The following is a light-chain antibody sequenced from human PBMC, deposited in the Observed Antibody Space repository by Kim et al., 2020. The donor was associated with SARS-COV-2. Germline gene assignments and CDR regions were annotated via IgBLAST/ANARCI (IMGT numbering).Light chain of an antibody. CDR1: QSISNY. V-gene: IGKV1-39*01. Sequence: ASLRDRVTITCRASQSISNYLNWYQQKPGKAPKLLIYAASSLQSGVPSRFSGSGSGTDFTLTISSLQPEDFATYYCQQSYSTPPYTFGQGTKLEIK. CDR3: QQSYSTPPYT. CDR2: AAS. J-gene: IGKJ2*01.